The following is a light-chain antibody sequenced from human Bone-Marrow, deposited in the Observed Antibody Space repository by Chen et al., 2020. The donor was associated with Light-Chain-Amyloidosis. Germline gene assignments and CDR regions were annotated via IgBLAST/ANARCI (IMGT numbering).Light chain of an antibody. CDR3: SSYTITNTLV. CDR2: EVT. CDR1: SSDVGGDNQ. J-gene: IGLJ1*01. V-gene: IGLV2-14*01. Sequence: QSALTQPASVSGSPGQSITISCTGTSSDVGGDNQVSWYQQHPDKAPKLMIYEVTNRPSWVPDRFSGSKSDNTASLNISGLQTEDEADYFCSSYTITNTLVFGSGTRVTVL.